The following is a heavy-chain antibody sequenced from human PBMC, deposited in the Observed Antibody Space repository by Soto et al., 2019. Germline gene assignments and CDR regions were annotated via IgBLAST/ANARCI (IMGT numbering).Heavy chain of an antibody. J-gene: IGHJ6*03. Sequence: GPTLVNPTQSLTLTYTFSGFSLSSGGVTVAWIRQPPGKALEWLGHIYWDDDKRFSPSLKSRLTITKDTSKNQVVLTMTNMDPVDTATYYCAHSTSDYYLYYMDVWGKGITVTVSS. V-gene: IGHV2-5*02. CDR3: AHSTSDYYLYYMDV. CDR2: IYWDDDK. CDR1: GFSLSSGGVT.